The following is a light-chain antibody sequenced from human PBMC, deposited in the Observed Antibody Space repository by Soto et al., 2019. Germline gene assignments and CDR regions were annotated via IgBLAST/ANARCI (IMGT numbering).Light chain of an antibody. J-gene: IGKJ1*01. V-gene: IGKV1-5*03. CDR1: QRISSW. CDR3: QQYNSYSWT. Sequence: DIQMTQSPSTLSASVGDRDTITCRASQRISSWLAWYQQKPGKAPKLLIYKASSLESGVPSRFSGSGSGTEFTLTISSLQPDDFATYYCQQYNSYSWTFGQGTKVDIK. CDR2: KAS.